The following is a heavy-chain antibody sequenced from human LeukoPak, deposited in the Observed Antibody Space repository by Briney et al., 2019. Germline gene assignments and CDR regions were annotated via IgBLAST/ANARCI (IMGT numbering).Heavy chain of an antibody. Sequence: PSETLSLTCTVSGGSISSSSYYWGWIRQPPGKGLEWIGSIYYSGSTYYNPSLKSRVTISVDTSKNQFSLKLSSVTAADTAVYYCARGSYGEDWYFDLWGRGTLVTVSS. CDR2: IYYSGST. CDR1: GGSISSSSYY. CDR3: ARGSYGEDWYFDL. V-gene: IGHV4-39*01. J-gene: IGHJ2*01. D-gene: IGHD4-17*01.